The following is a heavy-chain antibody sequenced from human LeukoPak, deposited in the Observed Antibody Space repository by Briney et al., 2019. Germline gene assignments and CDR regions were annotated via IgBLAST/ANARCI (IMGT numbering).Heavy chain of an antibody. V-gene: IGHV3-33*01. J-gene: IGHJ6*02. D-gene: IGHD3-10*01. CDR2: IWYDGSNK. Sequence: GRSLRLSCAASGFTFSSYGMHWVRQAPGKGLEWAAVIWYDGSNKYYADSVKGRFTISRDNSKNTLYLQMNSLRAEDTAVYYCARGIEYGSGSYYKGYGMDVWGQGTTVTVSS. CDR3: ARGIEYGSGSYYKGYGMDV. CDR1: GFTFSSYG.